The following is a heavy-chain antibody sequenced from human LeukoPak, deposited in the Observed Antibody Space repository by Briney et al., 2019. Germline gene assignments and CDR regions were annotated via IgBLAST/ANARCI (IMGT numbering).Heavy chain of an antibody. CDR3: AREEAPAQITMVRGVIHY. V-gene: IGHV1-18*01. D-gene: IGHD3-10*01. CDR1: GYTFTSYG. CDR2: ISAYNGNT. Sequence: ASVKVSCKASGYTFTSYGIGWVRQAPGQGLEWMGWISAYNGNTNYAQKFQGRVTITADKSTSTAYMELSSLRSEDTAVYYCAREEAPAQITMVRGVIHYWGQGTLVTVSS. J-gene: IGHJ4*02.